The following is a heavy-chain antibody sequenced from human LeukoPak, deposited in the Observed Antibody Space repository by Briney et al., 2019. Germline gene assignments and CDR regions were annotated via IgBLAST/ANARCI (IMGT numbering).Heavy chain of an antibody. V-gene: IGHV3-66*04. D-gene: IGHD3-22*01. CDR1: GFCVSTNY. CDR2: IYSGRRI. J-gene: IGHJ4*01. CDR3: AGHSDSSVYVENPSDY. Sequence: GGSLRLSCAASGFCVSTNYMSWVREAPGTGLGWVSEIYSGRRIDYAESVKGRVTFSRDNTKNTLYLQMNSLRVEDTAVYYSAGHSDSSVYVENPSDYGSQGTLVTV.